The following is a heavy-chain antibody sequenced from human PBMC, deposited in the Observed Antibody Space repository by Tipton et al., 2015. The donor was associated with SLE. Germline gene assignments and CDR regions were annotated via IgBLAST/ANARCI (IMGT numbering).Heavy chain of an antibody. V-gene: IGHV4-34*01. CDR3: ARLVVVAATLLDY. J-gene: IGHJ4*02. D-gene: IGHD2-15*01. CDR1: GGSISSYY. Sequence: TLSLTCTVSGGSISSYYWSWIRQPPGKGLEWIGEINHSGSTNYNPSLKSRVTISVDTSKNQFSLKLSSVTAADTAVYYCARLVVVAATLLDYWGQGTLVTVAS. CDR2: INHSGST.